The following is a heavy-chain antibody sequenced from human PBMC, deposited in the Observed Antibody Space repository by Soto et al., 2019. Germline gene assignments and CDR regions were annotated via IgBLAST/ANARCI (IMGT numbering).Heavy chain of an antibody. D-gene: IGHD3-3*01. V-gene: IGHV1-69*13. J-gene: IGHJ6*02. Sequence: SVKVSCKASGGAFSSYAISWVRQAPGQGLEWIGGIIPIFGTANYAQKFQGRVTITADESTSAAYMELSSLRSEDTAVYYCARDRNPLRFLEWLRYGMDVWGQGTTVTVYS. CDR1: GGAFSSYA. CDR2: IIPIFGTA. CDR3: ARDRNPLRFLEWLRYGMDV.